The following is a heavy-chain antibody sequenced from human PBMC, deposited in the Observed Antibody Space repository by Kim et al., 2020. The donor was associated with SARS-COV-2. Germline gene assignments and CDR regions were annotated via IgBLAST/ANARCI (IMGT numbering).Heavy chain of an antibody. CDR2: IIPIFGTA. CDR1: GGTFSSYA. CDR3: ARGWGPGSYDAFDI. Sequence: SVKVSCKASGGTFSSYAISWVRQAPGQGLEWMGGIIPIFGTANYAQKFQGRVTITADESTSTAYMELSSLRSEDTAVYYCARGWGPGSYDAFDIWGQGTMVTVSS. D-gene: IGHD3-10*01. J-gene: IGHJ3*02. V-gene: IGHV1-69*13.